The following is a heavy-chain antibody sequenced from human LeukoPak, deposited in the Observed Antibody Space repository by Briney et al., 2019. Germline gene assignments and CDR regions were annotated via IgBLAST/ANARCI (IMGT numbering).Heavy chain of an antibody. CDR1: GFTFSSYA. Sequence: GGSLRLSCAASGFTFSSYAMSWVRQAPGKGLGWVSSISSSSSYIYYADSVKGRFTISRDNSKNTLFLQMNSLRAEDTAVFYCAKGRYVDWLSNDAFDIWGQGTMVTVSS. D-gene: IGHD3-9*01. J-gene: IGHJ3*02. CDR2: ISSSSSYI. CDR3: AKGRYVDWLSNDAFDI. V-gene: IGHV3-23*01.